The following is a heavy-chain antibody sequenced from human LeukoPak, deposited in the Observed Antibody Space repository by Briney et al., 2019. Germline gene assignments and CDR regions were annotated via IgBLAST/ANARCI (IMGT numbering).Heavy chain of an antibody. CDR1: GGSFSGYY. Sequence: NPSETLSLTCAVYGGSFSGYYWSWIRQPPGKGLEWIGEINHSGSTNYNPSLKSRVTISVDTSKNQFSLKLSSATAADTAVYHCARDNWNYGSSMDVWGQGTTVTVSS. CDR2: INHSGST. J-gene: IGHJ6*02. V-gene: IGHV4-34*01. D-gene: IGHD1-7*01. CDR3: ARDNWNYGSSMDV.